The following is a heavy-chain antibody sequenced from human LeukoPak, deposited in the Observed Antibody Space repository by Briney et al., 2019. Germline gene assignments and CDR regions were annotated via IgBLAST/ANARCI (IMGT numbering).Heavy chain of an antibody. CDR2: ISGSGDST. J-gene: IGHJ4*02. V-gene: IGHV3-23*01. CDR3: TRDNPNMGPLD. CDR1: GFTFSSYA. Sequence: GGSLRLSCAASGFTFSSYAMSWVRQAPGKGLEWVSAISGSGDSTYYGDSVKGRFTISRDNSKNTLYLQMNSLRAEDTAVYYCTRDNPNMGPLDWGQGTLVTVSS. D-gene: IGHD2/OR15-2a*01.